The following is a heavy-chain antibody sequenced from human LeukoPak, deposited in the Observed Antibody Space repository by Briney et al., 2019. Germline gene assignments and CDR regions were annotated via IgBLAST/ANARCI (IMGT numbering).Heavy chain of an antibody. J-gene: IGHJ4*02. CDR2: IFGSGGSA. CDR3: AKTTTGYSSGRYPGWPVDY. Sequence: GGSLRLSCAVSGFTFNSDAMYWVREAPGKGLEWVSGIFGSGGSAPYADSVKGRFTIFRDNSKNTVYLQMNSLRAEATAVYYCAKTTTGYSSGRYPGWPVDYWGQGTLVTVSS. D-gene: IGHD6-19*01. V-gene: IGHV3-23*01. CDR1: GFTFNSDA.